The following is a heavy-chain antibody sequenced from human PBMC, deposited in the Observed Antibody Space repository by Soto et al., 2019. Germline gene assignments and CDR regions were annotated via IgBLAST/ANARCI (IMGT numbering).Heavy chain of an antibody. V-gene: IGHV3-23*01. D-gene: IGHD2-21*02. J-gene: IGHJ3*02. Sequence: GGSLRLSCAASGFTFSRYAMSWVRKAPGKGLEWVSAISGSGGSTYYADSVKGRFTISRDNSKNTLYLQMNSLRAEDTAVYCCAKDQPIVVVTAIDAFDIWGQGTMVTGSS. CDR2: ISGSGGST. CDR1: GFTFSRYA. CDR3: AKDQPIVVVTAIDAFDI.